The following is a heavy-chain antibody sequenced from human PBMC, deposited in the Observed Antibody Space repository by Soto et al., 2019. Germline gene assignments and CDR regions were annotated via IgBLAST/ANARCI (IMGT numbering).Heavy chain of an antibody. D-gene: IGHD6-13*01. V-gene: IGHV2-70*01. CDR1: GFSLSTXGKC. CDR2: IDWDDDK. J-gene: IGHJ4*02. CDR3: ARIPGIAAAAYYFAY. Sequence: SGPTRVNPTQALRLTCTFSGFSLSTXGKCVSWIRQPPGKALEWLALIDWDDDKYYSTSLKTRLTISKDTSKNQVVLTMTNMDPVDTATYFCARIPGIAAAAYYFAYWGQGTLVTVSS.